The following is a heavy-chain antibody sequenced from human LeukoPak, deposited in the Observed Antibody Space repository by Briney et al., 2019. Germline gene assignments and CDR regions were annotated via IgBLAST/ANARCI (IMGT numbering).Heavy chain of an antibody. CDR3: ASSRWYANFDY. V-gene: IGHV3-53*01. D-gene: IGHD4-23*01. CDR2: IYSGGTT. J-gene: IGHJ4*02. CDR1: GFTVSSNY. Sequence: PGGSLRLSCAASGFTVSSNYMNWVRQAPGKGLERVSVIYSGGTTYYADSVKGRFTISRDNSKNTLYLQMNSLRAEDTAVYYCASSRWYANFDYWGQGTLVTVSS.